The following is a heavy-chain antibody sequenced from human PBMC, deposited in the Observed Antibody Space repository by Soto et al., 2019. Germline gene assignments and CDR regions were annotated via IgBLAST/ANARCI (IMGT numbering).Heavy chain of an antibody. CDR2: IYSGGAT. CDR1: GFTVSNNY. V-gene: IGHV3-66*01. D-gene: IGHD1-1*01. Sequence: EVQLVESGGGLVQPGGSLRLSCAASGFTVSNNYMKWVRQAPGKGLEWVSLIYSGGATYYADSVKGRFTISRDNSKNTLYFQMNSLRAEDRAVYYCARDGTYNWVGGQGILVTVSS. CDR3: ARDGTYNWV. J-gene: IGHJ4*02.